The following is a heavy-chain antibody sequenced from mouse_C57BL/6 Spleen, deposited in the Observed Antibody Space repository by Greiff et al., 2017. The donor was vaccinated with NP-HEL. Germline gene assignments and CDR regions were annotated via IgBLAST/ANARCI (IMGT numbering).Heavy chain of an antibody. J-gene: IGHJ2*01. CDR3: ARHYYGSSYDYFDY. Sequence: EVQVVESGGGLVQPGGSLSLSCAASGFTFTDYYMSWVRQPPGKALEWLGFIRNKANGYTTEYSASVKGRFTISRDNSQSILYLQMNALRAEDSATYYCARHYYGSSYDYFDYWGQGTTLTVAS. CDR1: GFTFTDYY. D-gene: IGHD1-1*01. CDR2: IRNKANGYTT. V-gene: IGHV7-3*01.